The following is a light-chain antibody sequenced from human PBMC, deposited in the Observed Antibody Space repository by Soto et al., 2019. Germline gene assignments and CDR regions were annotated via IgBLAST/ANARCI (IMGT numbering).Light chain of an antibody. CDR1: QSVSSY. CDR2: DAS. V-gene: IGKV3-11*01. CDR3: QQRSNWPAT. J-gene: IGKJ1*01. Sequence: EIVLTQSPATLSLSPGERATLSCRASQSVSSYLAWYQHKPGQAPRLLIYDASNRATGNPARVSVSGSGTDFTLTISSLEPEDIAVYYCQQRSNWPATFGQGTKVEI.